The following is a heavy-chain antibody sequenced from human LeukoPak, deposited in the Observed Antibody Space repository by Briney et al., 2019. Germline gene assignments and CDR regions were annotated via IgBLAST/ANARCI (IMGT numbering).Heavy chain of an antibody. D-gene: IGHD1-14*01. CDR3: VKDRGNHTTDY. V-gene: IGHV4-39*07. CDR1: GDSISSNNCF. CDR2: MCYSGAT. Sequence: SETLSLTCTVSGDSISSNNCFWGWIRQPPGKGLEWIGSMCYSGATYYNPPLKSRVTMSVDTSKKQFSLKLRSVTAADTAVYYCVKDRGNHTTDYWGQGTLVTVSS. J-gene: IGHJ4*02.